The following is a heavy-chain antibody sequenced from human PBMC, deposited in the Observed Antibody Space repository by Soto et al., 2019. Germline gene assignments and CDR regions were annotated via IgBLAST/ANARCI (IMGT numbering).Heavy chain of an antibody. D-gene: IGHD3-22*01. CDR1: GGTFSSYA. Sequence: QVQLVQAGAEVKKPGSSVKVSCKASGGTFSSYAISWVRQAPGQGLEWMGGIIPIFGTADYAQKFQGRVTITADDSTSTAYMELSSLRSEDTAVNYCASHYDTGGYYYRGLNYWGQGTLVTVSS. V-gene: IGHV1-69*12. J-gene: IGHJ4*02. CDR2: IIPIFGTA. CDR3: ASHYDTGGYYYRGLNY.